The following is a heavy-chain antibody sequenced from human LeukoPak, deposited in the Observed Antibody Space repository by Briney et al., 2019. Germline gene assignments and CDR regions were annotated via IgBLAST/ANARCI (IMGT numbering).Heavy chain of an antibody. D-gene: IGHD3-22*01. CDR1: GFTFSTFS. Sequence: PGGSLRLSCAASGFTFSTFSLNWIRQAPGKGLEWVAYISRSGDTIYYADSVRGRFTISRDDAKNSFYLQMNSLRAEDTAVYYCARDYYDNSGFLLEAFDIWGQGTQITVSS. J-gene: IGHJ3*02. V-gene: IGHV3-48*01. CDR3: ARDYYDNSGFLLEAFDI. CDR2: ISRSGDTI.